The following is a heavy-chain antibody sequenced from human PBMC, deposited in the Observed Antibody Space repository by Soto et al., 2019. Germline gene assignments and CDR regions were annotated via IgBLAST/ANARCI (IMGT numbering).Heavy chain of an antibody. D-gene: IGHD3-22*01. CDR2: ISPKSGSI. CDR1: GYTFTRNG. CDR3: VKYRDSNSWPSRDV. Sequence: ASVKVSCKTSGYTFTRNGISWVRQAPGQGLEWMGWISPKSGSIKYAQKFQGRVIMTTDTSTSTAYMELRSLRSDDTAVYYCVKYRDSNSWPSRDVWGPGTTVTVSS. V-gene: IGHV1-18*01. J-gene: IGHJ6*02.